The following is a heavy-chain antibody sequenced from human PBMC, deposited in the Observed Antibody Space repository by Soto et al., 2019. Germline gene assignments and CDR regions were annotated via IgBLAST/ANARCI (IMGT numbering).Heavy chain of an antibody. CDR3: ARDHGVGNGGNSVYYYGMDV. J-gene: IGHJ6*02. CDR2: IYYSGST. Sequence: SGTLSLTCTVSGGSISSGDYYWSWIRQPPGKGLEWIGYIYYSGSTYYNPSLKSRVTISVDTSKNQFSLKLSSVTAADTAVYYCARDHGVGNGGNSVYYYGMDVWGQGTTVTVP. V-gene: IGHV4-30-4*01. CDR1: GGSISSGDYY. D-gene: IGHD2-21*02.